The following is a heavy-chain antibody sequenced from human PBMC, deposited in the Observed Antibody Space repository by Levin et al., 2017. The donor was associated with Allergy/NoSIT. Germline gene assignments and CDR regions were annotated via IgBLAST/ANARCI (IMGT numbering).Heavy chain of an antibody. CDR2: ISWNSGSI. CDR1: GFTFDDYA. V-gene: IGHV3-9*01. D-gene: IGHD6-19*01. Sequence: SLKISCAASGFTFDDYAMHWVRQAPGKGLEWVSGISWNSGSIGYADSVKGRFTISRDNAKNSLYLQMNSLRAEDTALYYCAKDRQSVGWLTPDAFDIWGQGTMVTVSS. CDR3: AKDRQSVGWLTPDAFDI. J-gene: IGHJ3*02.